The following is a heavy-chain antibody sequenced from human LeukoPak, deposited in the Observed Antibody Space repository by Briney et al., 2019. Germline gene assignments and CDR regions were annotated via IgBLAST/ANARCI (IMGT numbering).Heavy chain of an antibody. CDR1: GGSISSHY. CDR2: IYYSGST. D-gene: IGHD2/OR15-2a*01. V-gene: IGHV4-59*11. Sequence: SETLSLTCTVSGGSISSHYWSWIRQPPGEGLEWIGYIYYSGSTNYTPSLKSRVTISADTSKNQFSLKLSSVTAADTAVYYCAKESPVLYGRSLNYWGQGTLVTVSS. CDR3: AKESPVLYGRSLNY. J-gene: IGHJ4*02.